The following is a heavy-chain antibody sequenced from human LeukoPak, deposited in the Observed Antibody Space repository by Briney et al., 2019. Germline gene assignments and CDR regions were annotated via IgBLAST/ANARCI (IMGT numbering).Heavy chain of an antibody. D-gene: IGHD4-17*01. CDR2: IIPIFGTA. CDR1: GGTFSSYA. V-gene: IGHV1-69*06. J-gene: IGHJ4*02. Sequence: SVKVSCKASGGTFSSYAISWVRQAPGQGLEWMGGIIPIFGTANYAQKFQGRVTITADKSTSTAYMELRSLRSDDTAVYYCARDVLGGDYDGYYFDYWGQGTLVTVSS. CDR3: ARDVLGGDYDGYYFDY.